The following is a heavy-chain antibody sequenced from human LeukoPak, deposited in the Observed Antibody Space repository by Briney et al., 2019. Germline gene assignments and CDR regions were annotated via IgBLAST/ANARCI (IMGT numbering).Heavy chain of an antibody. CDR1: GYTFTGYY. J-gene: IGHJ4*02. V-gene: IGHV1-2*02. CDR3: AGLLISSTSWQG. Sequence: ASVKVSCKASGYTFTGYYVHWVRQAPGQGLEWMGWINPNSGGTNYAQKFQGRVTMTRDTSISTAYMELSRLRSDDTAVYYCAGLLISSTSWQGWGQGTLVTVSS. CDR2: INPNSGGT. D-gene: IGHD2-2*01.